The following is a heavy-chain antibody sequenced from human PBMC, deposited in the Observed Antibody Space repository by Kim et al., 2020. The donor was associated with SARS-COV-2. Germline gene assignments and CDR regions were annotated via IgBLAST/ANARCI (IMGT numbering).Heavy chain of an antibody. D-gene: IGHD3-10*01. CDR3: ARIRAGDHSPFDY. CDR1: GGSFSGYY. Sequence: SETLSLTCAVYGGSFSGYYWSWIRQPPGKGLEWIGEINHSGSTNYNPSLKSRVTISVDTSKNQFSLKLSSVTAADTAVYYCARIRAGDHSPFDYWGQGTLVTVSS. J-gene: IGHJ4*02. CDR2: INHSGST. V-gene: IGHV4-34*01.